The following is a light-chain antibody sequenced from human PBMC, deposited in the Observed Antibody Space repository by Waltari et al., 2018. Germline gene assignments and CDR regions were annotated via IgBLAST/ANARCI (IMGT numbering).Light chain of an antibody. V-gene: IGKV3-20*01. CDR1: AGVRTA. J-gene: IGKJ1*01. Sequence: EIVLTQSPGTLSLSPGERSTLSCRASAGVRTALAWYQQKPGQAPRLLIYGASNRATGIPDRFSGGWSGTDFSLTISRLEPEDFVVYYCQQYVRLPATFGPGTKVDIK. CDR2: GAS. CDR3: QQYVRLPAT.